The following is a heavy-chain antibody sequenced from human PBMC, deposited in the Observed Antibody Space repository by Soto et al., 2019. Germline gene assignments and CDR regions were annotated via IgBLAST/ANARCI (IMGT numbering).Heavy chain of an antibody. CDR1: GGSISSSSYY. Sequence: TVSGGSISSSSYYWGWIRQPPGKGLEWIGSIYYSGSTYYNPSLKSRVTISVDTSKNQFSLKLSSVTAADTAVYYCARLKYYYDSSGYYYYYYGMDVWGQGTTVTV. D-gene: IGHD3-22*01. V-gene: IGHV4-39*01. CDR3: ARLKYYYDSSGYYYYYYGMDV. J-gene: IGHJ6*02. CDR2: IYYSGST.